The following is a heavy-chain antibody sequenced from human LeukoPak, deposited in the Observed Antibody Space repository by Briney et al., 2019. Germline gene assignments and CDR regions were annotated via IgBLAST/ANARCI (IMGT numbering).Heavy chain of an antibody. V-gene: IGHV3-30*04. CDR1: GFTFNNYA. J-gene: IGHJ5*02. CDR3: ARSPNHNWLDP. Sequence: GTSLRLSCAASGFTFNNYAMHWIRQAPAKGLEWVAVISYDGRNTYYADSVKGRFTISRDNSKKMLSLQMNSLRPEDSSVYYCARSPNHNWLDPWGQGTLVTVSS. CDR2: ISYDGRNT.